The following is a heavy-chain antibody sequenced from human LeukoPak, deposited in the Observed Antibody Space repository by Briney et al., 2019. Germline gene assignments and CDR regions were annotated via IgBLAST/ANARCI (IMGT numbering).Heavy chain of an antibody. J-gene: IGHJ4*02. D-gene: IGHD3-22*01. CDR1: EFTFSSYW. CDR2: IKQDGSEK. CDR3: ARGLAYYYDSTAYFLDY. Sequence: PGGSLRLSCAASEFTFSSYWMSWVRQAPGKGLEWVADIKQDGSEKYYADSVKGRFTISRDNSKNTLYLQMNSLRPEDTAVYYCARGLAYYYDSTAYFLDYWGQGTLVTVSS. V-gene: IGHV3-7*01.